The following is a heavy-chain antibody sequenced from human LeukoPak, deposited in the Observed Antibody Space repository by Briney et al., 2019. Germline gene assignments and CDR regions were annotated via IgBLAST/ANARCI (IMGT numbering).Heavy chain of an antibody. CDR2: IYYSGST. D-gene: IGHD2-2*01. V-gene: IGHV4-39*07. CDR3: ASLYCSSTSCYLFH. Sequence: SETPSLTCTVSGGSISSSSYYWGWIRQPPGKGLEWIGSIYYSGSTNYNPSLKSRVNISVDTSKNQFSLKLSSVTAADTALYYCASLYCSSTSCYLFHWGQGTLVTVSS. CDR1: GGSISSSSYY. J-gene: IGHJ4*02.